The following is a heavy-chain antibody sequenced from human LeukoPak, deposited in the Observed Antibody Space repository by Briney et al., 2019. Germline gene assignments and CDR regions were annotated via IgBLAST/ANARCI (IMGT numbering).Heavy chain of an antibody. CDR1: GYTFTGYY. CDR3: ARIDAKYSSSSGPRAFDY. J-gene: IGHJ4*02. V-gene: IGHV1-2*02. D-gene: IGHD6-6*01. Sequence: EASVKVSCKASGYTFTGYYMHWVRQAPGQGLEWMGWINPNSGGTNYAQKFQGRVTMTRDTSISTAYMELSRLRSDDTAVYYCARIDAKYSSSSGPRAFDYWGQGTLVTVSS. CDR2: INPNSGGT.